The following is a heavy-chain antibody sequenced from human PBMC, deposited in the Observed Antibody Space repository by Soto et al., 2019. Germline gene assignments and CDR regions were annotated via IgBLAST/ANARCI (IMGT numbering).Heavy chain of an antibody. V-gene: IGHV3-23*01. CDR1: GFTFSTYA. D-gene: IGHD4-17*01. CDR2: ITGGGGRT. CDR3: AKDRYGDYGGVDY. J-gene: IGHJ4*02. Sequence: EVQLLESGGGLVQPGGSLRLSCAASGFTFSTYAMIWVRQAPGKGLEWVSVITGGGGRTYYADSVKGRFTISRDNSKNTLYLKMNSLRAEDTAVYYCAKDRYGDYGGVDYGGQGPLVTVSS.